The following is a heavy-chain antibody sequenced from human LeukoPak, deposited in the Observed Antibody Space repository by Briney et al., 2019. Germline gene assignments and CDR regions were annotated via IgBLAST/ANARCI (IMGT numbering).Heavy chain of an antibody. J-gene: IGHJ4*02. CDR3: AKANSYDSYYFDY. CDR1: GFTFSSYA. V-gene: IGHV3-30-3*01. D-gene: IGHD3-16*01. Sequence: GGSLRLSCAASGFTFSSYAMHWVRQAPGKGLEWVAVISYDGSNKYYADSVKGRFTISRDNSKNTLYLQMNSLRAEDTAVYYCAKANSYDSYYFDYWGQGALVIVSS. CDR2: ISYDGSNK.